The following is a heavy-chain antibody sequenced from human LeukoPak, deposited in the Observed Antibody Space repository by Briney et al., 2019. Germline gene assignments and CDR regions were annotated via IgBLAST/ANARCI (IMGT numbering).Heavy chain of an antibody. D-gene: IGHD6-13*01. Sequence: SETLSLTCTVSGGSVSSGSYYWSWIRQPPGKGLEWIGYIYYSGSTNYNPSLKSRVTISVDTSKNLFSLKLSSVTAADTAVYYCARDSSSWYFYFDYWGQGTLVTVSS. CDR2: IYYSGST. J-gene: IGHJ4*02. CDR3: ARDSSSWYFYFDY. V-gene: IGHV4-61*01. CDR1: GGSVSSGSYY.